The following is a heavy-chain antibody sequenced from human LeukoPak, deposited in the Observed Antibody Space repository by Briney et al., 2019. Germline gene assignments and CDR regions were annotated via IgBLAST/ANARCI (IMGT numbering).Heavy chain of an antibody. V-gene: IGHV1-2*02. CDR3: ARDGVSGGAFDI. Sequence: ASVNVSCKASGYRFTDYYMHWVRQAPGQGLEWMGWIYPNRGATTYAQKFQGRVTMTRDTPISTVYMELSRLRSDDTALYYCARDGVSGGAFDISGQGTMVTVSS. CDR1: GYRFTDYY. CDR2: IYPNRGAT. D-gene: IGHD3-10*02. J-gene: IGHJ3*02.